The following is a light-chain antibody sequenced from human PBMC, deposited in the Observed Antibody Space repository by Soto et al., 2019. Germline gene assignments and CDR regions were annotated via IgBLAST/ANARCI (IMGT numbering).Light chain of an antibody. J-gene: IGLJ3*02. CDR1: SSDVGSYNL. CDR2: EVS. Sequence: QSALTQPASVSGSPGQSITISCTGTSSDVGSYNLVSWYQQHPGKAPKLMIYEVSKRPSGVSNRFSGSKSGNTASLTISGLQAEDEADYYCCSYAGSSTFEWVFGGGTKPTVL. CDR3: CSYAGSSTFEWV. V-gene: IGLV2-23*02.